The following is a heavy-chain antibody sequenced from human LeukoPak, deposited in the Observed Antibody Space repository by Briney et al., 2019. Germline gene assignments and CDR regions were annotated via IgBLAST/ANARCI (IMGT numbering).Heavy chain of an antibody. V-gene: IGHV3-48*01. CDR2: ISSSGSTI. Sequence: GGSLRLSCAASGFTFSSYSMNWVRQAPGKGLEWVSSISSSGSTIYYRDSVKGRFSISRDNGKNSLYLQMNSLRAEDTAVYYCTRYEWSSREGFDPWGQGTLVTVSS. CDR1: GFTFSSYS. D-gene: IGHD3-3*01. J-gene: IGHJ5*02. CDR3: TRYEWSSREGFDP.